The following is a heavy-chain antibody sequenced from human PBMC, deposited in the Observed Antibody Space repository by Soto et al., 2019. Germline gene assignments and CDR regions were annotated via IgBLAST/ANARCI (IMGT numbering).Heavy chain of an antibody. J-gene: IGHJ4*02. Sequence: SETLSLTCAVSGGSISSGGYSWSWIRQPPGKGLEWIGYIYHSGGTYYNPSLKSRVTISVDRSKNQFSLKLSSVTAADTAVYYCASMVRGIMIFDYWGQGTLVTVS. CDR1: GGSISSGGYS. D-gene: IGHD3-10*01. CDR3: ASMVRGIMIFDY. CDR2: IYHSGGT. V-gene: IGHV4-30-2*01.